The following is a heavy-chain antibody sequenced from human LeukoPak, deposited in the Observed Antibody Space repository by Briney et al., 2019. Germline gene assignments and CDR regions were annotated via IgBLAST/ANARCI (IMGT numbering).Heavy chain of an antibody. CDR1: GYTFTGYY. D-gene: IGHD6-19*01. V-gene: IGHV1-2*02. CDR2: INPNSGGT. CDR3: AGEVVAVAGYYFDY. Sequence: GASVKVSCKASGYTFTGYYMHWVRQAPGQGLEWMGWINPNSGGTNYAQKFQGRVTMTRDTSISTAYMELSSLRSEDTAVYYCAGEVVAVAGYYFDYWGQGTLVTVSS. J-gene: IGHJ4*02.